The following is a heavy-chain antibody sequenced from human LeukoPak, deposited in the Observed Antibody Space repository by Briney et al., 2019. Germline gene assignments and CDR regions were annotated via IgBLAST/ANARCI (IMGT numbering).Heavy chain of an antibody. D-gene: IGHD2-2*01. Sequence: ASVKVSCXASGYTFTSYDINWVRQATGQGLEWMGWMNPNSGNTGYAQKFQVRVTITRNTSISTAYMELSSLRSEDTAVYYCARGRKLVVVPAAPRKEYYYYMDVWGKGPRSPSP. J-gene: IGHJ6*03. CDR1: GYTFTSYD. V-gene: IGHV1-8*03. CDR2: MNPNSGNT. CDR3: ARGRKLVVVPAAPRKEYYYYMDV.